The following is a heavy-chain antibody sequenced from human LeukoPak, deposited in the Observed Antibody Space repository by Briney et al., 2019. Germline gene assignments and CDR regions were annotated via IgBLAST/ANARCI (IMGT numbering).Heavy chain of an antibody. D-gene: IGHD3-3*01. J-gene: IGHJ4*02. CDR2: INPKSGGT. Sequence: ASVKVSCKASGYTFTGYYMHWVRQAPGQGLEWMGWINPKSGGTNYAQKFQGRVTMTRDTSISTAYMELSRLRSDDTAVYYCARELTIFGGLGYWGQGTLVTVSS. V-gene: IGHV1-2*02. CDR1: GYTFTGYY. CDR3: ARELTIFGGLGY.